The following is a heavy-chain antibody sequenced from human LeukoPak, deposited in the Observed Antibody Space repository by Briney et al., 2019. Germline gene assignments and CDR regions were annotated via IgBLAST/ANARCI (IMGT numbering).Heavy chain of an antibody. D-gene: IGHD1-1*01. Sequence: PGGSLRLSCAASGFSFSTYSMSWVRQAPGKGLERVSVISDTGATTFYADSVKGRFTITRDNSKNTLYLQMSSLRVEDTAVYYCARGAGTTLKGYYFDYWGQGTLVTVSS. CDR3: ARGAGTTLKGYYFDY. V-gene: IGHV3-23*01. J-gene: IGHJ4*02. CDR1: GFSFSTYS. CDR2: ISDTGATT.